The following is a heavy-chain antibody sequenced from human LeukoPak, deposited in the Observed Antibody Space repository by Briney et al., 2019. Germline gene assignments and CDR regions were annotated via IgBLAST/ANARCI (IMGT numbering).Heavy chain of an antibody. J-gene: IGHJ4*02. CDR1: GFTFSSYS. Sequence: PGGSLRLPCAASGFTFSSYSMNCVRQAPGKGLEWVSSISSSNSYIYYADSVKGRFTISRDNAKNSLFLHMDRLRAEDTAVYYCARDDPRIGTRMDYWGQGTLVTVSS. CDR3: ARDDPRIGTRMDY. V-gene: IGHV3-21*01. D-gene: IGHD6-6*01. CDR2: ISSSNSYI.